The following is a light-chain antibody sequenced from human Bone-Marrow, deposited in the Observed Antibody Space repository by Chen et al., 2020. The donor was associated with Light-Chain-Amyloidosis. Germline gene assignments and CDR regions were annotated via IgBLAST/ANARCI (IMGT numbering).Light chain of an antibody. V-gene: IGKV3-20*01. J-gene: IGKJ4*01. CDR1: QTISSNY. Sequence: EIVLTQSPGTLSLSPGEGANLSCRASQTISSNYLTWYQQKFGHAPRLLIYGSSNRATGIPDRFTGSGSGTDFTHTINRLEPEDLAMYYCQQYGTSTLTFGGGTKVEIK. CDR2: GSS. CDR3: QQYGTSTLT.